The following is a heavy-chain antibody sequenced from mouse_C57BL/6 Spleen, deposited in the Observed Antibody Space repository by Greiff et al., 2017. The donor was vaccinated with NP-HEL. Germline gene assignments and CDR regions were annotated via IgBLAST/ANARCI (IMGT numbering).Heavy chain of an antibody. CDR3: ARRLPYGSYFDY. Sequence: EVQLQQSGPELVKPGASVKMSCKASGYTFTDYNMHWVKQSHGKSLEWIGYINPNNGGTSYNQKFKGKATLTVNKSSSTAYMELRSLTSEDSAVYYCARRLPYGSYFDYWGQGTTLTVSS. D-gene: IGHD1-1*01. V-gene: IGHV1-22*01. CDR2: INPNNGGT. J-gene: IGHJ2*01. CDR1: GYTFTDYN.